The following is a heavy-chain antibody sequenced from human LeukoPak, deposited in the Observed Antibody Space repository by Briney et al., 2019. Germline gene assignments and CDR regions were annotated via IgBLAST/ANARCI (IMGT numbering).Heavy chain of an antibody. CDR3: AELGITMIGGV. V-gene: IGHV6-1*01. CDR2: TYYRSKWYN. J-gene: IGHJ6*04. Sequence: SQTLSLTCAISGDSVSSNSAAWNWIRQSPSIGLEWLGRTYYRSKWYNDYAVSVKSRITINPDTSKNQFSLQLNSVTPEDTAVYYCAELGITMIGGVWGKGTTVTISS. CDR1: GDSVSSNSAA. D-gene: IGHD3-10*02.